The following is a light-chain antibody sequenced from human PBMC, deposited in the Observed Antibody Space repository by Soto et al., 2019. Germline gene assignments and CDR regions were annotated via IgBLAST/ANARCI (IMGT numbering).Light chain of an antibody. V-gene: IGLV2-14*01. Sequence: QSVLTQPASMSGSPGQSITISCTGTGSDGGGYNYFSWYQQHPGKAPKLMIYEVSNRPSGVSNRFSGSKSGNTASLTISGLQAEDEADYYCSSYTSSSTTAYVFGTGTKVTVL. CDR1: GSDGGGYNY. J-gene: IGLJ1*01. CDR2: EVS. CDR3: SSYTSSSTTAYV.